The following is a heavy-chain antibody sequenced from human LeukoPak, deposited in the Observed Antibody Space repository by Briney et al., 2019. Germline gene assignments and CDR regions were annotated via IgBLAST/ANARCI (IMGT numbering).Heavy chain of an antibody. D-gene: IGHD6-19*01. CDR1: GFTFSTYW. Sequence: GGSLRLSCAASGFTFSTYWMHWVRHAPGKGLGWVSRINIDGSRTRYADSVKGRFTVTRDNATNTISLQMNRLSAEATAVYYCARGGESRAVAVTGIGYWGQGTLVTASS. V-gene: IGHV3-74*01. CDR2: INIDGSRT. J-gene: IGHJ4*02. CDR3: ARGGESRAVAVTGIGY.